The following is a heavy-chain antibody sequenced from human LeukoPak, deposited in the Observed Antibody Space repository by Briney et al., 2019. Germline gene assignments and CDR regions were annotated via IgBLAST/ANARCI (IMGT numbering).Heavy chain of an antibody. CDR1: GVKLKTCW. CDR3: ARDNGGRAFDL. V-gene: IGHV3-7*01. Sequence: PGGSLRLSCAVSGVKLKTCWMSWVRQAPGEGLQWVANIKQDGSEKYYVDPVRGRFTISRDNAKNSIYLQINSLRAEDSAVYYCARDNGGRAFDLWGHGTMVTVSS. J-gene: IGHJ3*01. CDR2: IKQDGSEK. D-gene: IGHD2-8*01.